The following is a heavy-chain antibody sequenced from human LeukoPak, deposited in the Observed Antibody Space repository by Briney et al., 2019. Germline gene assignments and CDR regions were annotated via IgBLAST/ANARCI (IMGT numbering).Heavy chain of an antibody. CDR3: ARRGTSHWPSEY. J-gene: IGHJ4*02. V-gene: IGHV4-39*01. Sequence: SETLSLTCTVSGGSTSGSTFYWGWIRQPPGMGPEWIGSIYYTGTTYCNPSLKSRVTISVDTSNNRYSLKLSSVTGADAAVYYCARRGTSHWPSEYWGQGTLVTVSS. CDR2: IYYTGTT. D-gene: IGHD2-2*01. CDR1: GGSTSGSTFY.